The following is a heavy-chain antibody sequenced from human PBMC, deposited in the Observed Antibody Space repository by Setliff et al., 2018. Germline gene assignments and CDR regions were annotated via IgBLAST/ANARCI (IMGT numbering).Heavy chain of an antibody. Sequence: ASVKVSCKASGNRFTDYFLHWVRQAPGQGLEWMGWISTSNGNTNYAQKLQGRVTMTTDTSTSTAYMELRSLRSDDTAVYYCATSWGATPFDYWGQGTLVTVSS. V-gene: IGHV1-18*04. CDR3: ATSWGATPFDY. CDR2: ISTSNGNT. D-gene: IGHD1-26*01. J-gene: IGHJ4*02. CDR1: GNRFTDYF.